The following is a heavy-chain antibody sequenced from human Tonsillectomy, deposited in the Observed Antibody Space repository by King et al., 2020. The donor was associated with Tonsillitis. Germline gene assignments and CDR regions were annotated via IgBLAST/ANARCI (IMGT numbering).Heavy chain of an antibody. CDR2: IIPIFGTA. D-gene: IGHD3-10*01. V-gene: IGHV1-69*01. CDR1: GGTFSSYA. CDR3: ARAPPPPGHYGSGSSITIYYYYGMDV. J-gene: IGHJ6*02. Sequence: QLVQSGAEVKKPGSSVKVSCKASGGTFSSYAISWVRQAPGQGLEWMGGIIPIFGTANYAQKFQGRVTITADESTSTAYMELSSLRSEDTAVYYCARAPPPPGHYGSGSSITIYYYYGMDVWGQGTTVTVSS.